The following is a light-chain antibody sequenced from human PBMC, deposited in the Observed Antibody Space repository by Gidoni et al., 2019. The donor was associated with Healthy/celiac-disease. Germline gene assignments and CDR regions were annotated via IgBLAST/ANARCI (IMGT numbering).Light chain of an antibody. CDR1: QSVLYSSNNKNY. J-gene: IGKJ2*03. V-gene: IGKV4-1*01. CDR2: WAS. Sequence: DIVITQSPASLAVSMGERATINCKSSQSVLYSSNNKNYLAWYQQKPGQPPKLLIYWASTRESGVPDRFSGSGSGTDFTLTISSLQAEDVAVYYCQQYYSTPFSFGQXTKLEIK. CDR3: QQYYSTPFS.